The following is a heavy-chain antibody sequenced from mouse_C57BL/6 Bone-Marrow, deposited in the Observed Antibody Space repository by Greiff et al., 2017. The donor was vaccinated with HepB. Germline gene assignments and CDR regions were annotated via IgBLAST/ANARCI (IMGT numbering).Heavy chain of an antibody. V-gene: IGHV14-4*01. D-gene: IGHD2-1*01. Sequence: VQLQQSGAELVRPEASVKLSCTASGFNIKDDYMHWVKQRPEQGLEWIGWIDPENGDTEYASKFQGKATITADTSSNTAYLQLSSLTSEDTAVYYCTTLVTLYAMDYWGQGTSVTVSS. CDR1: GFNIKDDY. CDR2: IDPENGDT. CDR3: TTLVTLYAMDY. J-gene: IGHJ4*01.